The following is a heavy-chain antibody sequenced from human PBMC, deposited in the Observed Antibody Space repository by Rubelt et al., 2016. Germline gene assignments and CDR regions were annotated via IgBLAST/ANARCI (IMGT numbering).Heavy chain of an antibody. V-gene: IGHV4-34*07. Sequence: QVQLQQWGAGLLKPSETLSLTCAVYGGSFSGYSWTWFRQPPGKGLEWIGESNHSGSTNYKPSLKSRVTISIDQSKHQFSLKVTSVTAADTAVYDGGGLGATSGIYWYFDLWGRGTRVTVSS. CDR3: GGLGATSGIYWYFDL. CDR1: GGSFSGYS. J-gene: IGHJ2*01. CDR2: SNHSGST. D-gene: IGHD3-16*01.